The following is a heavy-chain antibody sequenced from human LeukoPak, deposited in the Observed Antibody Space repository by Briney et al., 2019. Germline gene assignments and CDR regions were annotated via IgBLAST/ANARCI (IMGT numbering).Heavy chain of an antibody. V-gene: IGHV5-51*01. D-gene: IGHD2-2*01. CDR3: ASPPTRECSSISCPLSY. CDR1: GYSFTTYW. CDR2: IYPGDSDI. Sequence: GESLKISCKGSGYSFTTYWIAWVRQMPGKGLEWMGIIYPGDSDIRYSPSFQGQVTISVVKSVSAAYLQWSSLKASDTAMYYCASPPTRECSSISCPLSYWGQGTLVTVSS. J-gene: IGHJ4*02.